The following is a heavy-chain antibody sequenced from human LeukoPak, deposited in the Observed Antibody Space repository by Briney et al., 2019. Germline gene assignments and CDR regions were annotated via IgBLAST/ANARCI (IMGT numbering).Heavy chain of an antibody. CDR3: AREARAAAGRGSYYFDH. Sequence: GASVKVSCKASGYTFTSYAMNWVRQAPGQGLEWMGWINTNTGNPTYAQGFTGRFVFSLDTSVSTAYLQISSLKAEDTAVYYCAREARAAAGRGSYYFDHWGQGTLVTVSS. V-gene: IGHV7-4-1*02. D-gene: IGHD6-13*01. CDR1: GYTFTSYA. J-gene: IGHJ4*02. CDR2: INTNTGNP.